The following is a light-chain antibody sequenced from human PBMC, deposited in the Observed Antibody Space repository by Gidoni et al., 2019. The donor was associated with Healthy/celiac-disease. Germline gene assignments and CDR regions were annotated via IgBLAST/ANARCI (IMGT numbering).Light chain of an antibody. CDR2: GNS. Sequence: QSVLTQPPSVSGAPGQRVTISCTGSSSNIGAGYDVHWYQQLPGTAPKLLIYGNSHRPSGVPDRFSGSKSGTSASLAITGLQAEDEADYYCQSYDSSRRGVVFGGGTKLTVL. CDR3: QSYDSSRRGVV. V-gene: IGLV1-40*01. J-gene: IGLJ2*01. CDR1: SSNIGAGYD.